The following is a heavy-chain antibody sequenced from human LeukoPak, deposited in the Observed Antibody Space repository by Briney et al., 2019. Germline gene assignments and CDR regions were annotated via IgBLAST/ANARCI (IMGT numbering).Heavy chain of an antibody. CDR3: ARDSFLYSSSWFVFWGAFDI. V-gene: IGHV3-33*01. J-gene: IGHJ3*02. CDR1: GFTFSSYG. D-gene: IGHD6-13*01. Sequence: GGSLRLSCAASGFTFSSYGMHWVRQAPGKGLEWVAVIWYDGSNKYYADSVKGRFTISRDNSKHTLYLQMNSLRAEDTAVYYCARDSFLYSSSWFVFWGAFDIWGQGTMVTVSS. CDR2: IWYDGSNK.